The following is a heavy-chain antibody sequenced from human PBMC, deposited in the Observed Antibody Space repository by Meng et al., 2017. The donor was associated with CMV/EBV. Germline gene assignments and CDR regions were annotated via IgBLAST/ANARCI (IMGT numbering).Heavy chain of an antibody. V-gene: IGHV3-48*04. J-gene: IGHJ6*02. CDR2: ISSSSSTI. CDR3: ARDRRTDQLLFLHYYYYGMDV. CDR1: GFPFSSYS. D-gene: IGHD2-2*01. Sequence: GGSLRLSFAASGFPFSSYSMNWVRQAPGKGLEWVSYISSSSSTIYYADSVKGRFTISRDNAKNSLYLQMNSMRAEDTAVYYCARDRRTDQLLFLHYYYYGMDVWGQGTTVTVSS.